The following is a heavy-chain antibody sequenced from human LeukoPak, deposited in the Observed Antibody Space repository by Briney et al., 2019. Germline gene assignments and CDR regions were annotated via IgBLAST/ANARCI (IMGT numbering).Heavy chain of an antibody. CDR3: SRVGTSGWPNYFDS. CDR2: IGTSGDT. Sequence: GGSLRLSCAASGFTFSSYDTHWVRQATGKGLEWVSVIGTSGDTYYADSVKGRFTISRENAKNSLFLQMNSLTAGDTAVYYCSRVGTSGWPNYFDSWGQGTLVTVSS. J-gene: IGHJ4*02. D-gene: IGHD6-19*01. CDR1: GFTFSSYD. V-gene: IGHV3-13*04.